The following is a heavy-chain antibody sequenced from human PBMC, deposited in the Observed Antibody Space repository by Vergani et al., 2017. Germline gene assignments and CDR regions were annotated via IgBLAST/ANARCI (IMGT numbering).Heavy chain of an antibody. CDR3: AGDTHSWQRADR. Sequence: QLQLQESGPGLMKPSETLSLTCTVSGGSITSSSYYWGWIRQPPGKGLEWIGTIYYSASTYYNPSLKSRVTISVDTSKNQFSLKLNSVTAADTAVYYCAGDTHSWQRADRWGQGLLVSVSS. J-gene: IGHJ5*02. D-gene: IGHD6-13*01. CDR2: IYYSAST. V-gene: IGHV4-39*01. CDR1: GGSITSSSYY.